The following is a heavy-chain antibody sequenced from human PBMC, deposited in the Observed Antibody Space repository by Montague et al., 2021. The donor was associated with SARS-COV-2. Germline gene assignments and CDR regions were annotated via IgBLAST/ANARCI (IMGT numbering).Heavy chain of an antibody. D-gene: IGHD5-24*01. CDR2: IYNSGST. J-gene: IGHJ4*02. CDR1: GGSISSYD. CDR3: ARVFPRWLQFDPYFDY. V-gene: IGHV4-59*01. Sequence: SETLSLTCTVSGGSISSYDWSWIRQPPGKGLDWIWYIYNSGSTNYNPSLKSRVTISVDTSKNQFALKLSSVTAADTAVYYCARVFPRWLQFDPYFDYWGQGTLVTVSS.